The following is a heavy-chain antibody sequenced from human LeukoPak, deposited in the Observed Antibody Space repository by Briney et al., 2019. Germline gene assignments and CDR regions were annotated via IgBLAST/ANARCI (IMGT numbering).Heavy chain of an antibody. D-gene: IGHD2-2*01. V-gene: IGHV3-33*01. J-gene: IGHJ6*02. CDR3: ARDRVRGLFVVVPAAMSMSYYYYGMDV. CDR2: IWYDGSNK. Sequence: PGGSLRLSCAASGFTFSSYGMHWVRQAPGKGLEWVAVIWYDGSNKYYADSVKGRFTISRDNSKNTLYLQMNSLRAEDTAVYYCARDRVRGLFVVVPAAMSMSYYYYGMDVWGQGTTVTVSS. CDR1: GFTFSSYG.